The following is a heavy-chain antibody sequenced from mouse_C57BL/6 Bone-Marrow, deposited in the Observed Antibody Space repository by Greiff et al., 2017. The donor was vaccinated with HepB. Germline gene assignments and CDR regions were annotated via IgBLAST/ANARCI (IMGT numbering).Heavy chain of an antibody. V-gene: IGHV8-8*01. Sequence: QVTLKECGPGILQPSQTLSLTCSLSGFSLSTFGMGVGWIRQPSGKGLEWLAHIWWDDDKYYNPALKSRLTISKDTSKNQVFLKIANVDTADTATYYCARIAPHYSNPAWFAYWGQGTLVTVSA. CDR1: GFSLSTFGMG. CDR2: IWWDDDK. J-gene: IGHJ3*01. D-gene: IGHD2-5*01. CDR3: ARIAPHYSNPAWFAY.